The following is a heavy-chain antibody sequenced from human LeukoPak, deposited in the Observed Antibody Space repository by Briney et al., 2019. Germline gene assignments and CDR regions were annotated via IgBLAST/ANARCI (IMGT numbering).Heavy chain of an antibody. Sequence: GGSLRLSCAASGFTFRSYAMSWVRQAPGKGLEWVSAISGSGGSTYYADSVKGRFTISRDNSKNTLYLQMNSLRAEDTAVYYCAKDYRGGYQFDYWGQGTLVTVSS. CDR2: ISGSGGST. J-gene: IGHJ4*02. V-gene: IGHV3-23*01. CDR3: AKDYRGGYQFDY. CDR1: GFTFRSYA. D-gene: IGHD3-22*01.